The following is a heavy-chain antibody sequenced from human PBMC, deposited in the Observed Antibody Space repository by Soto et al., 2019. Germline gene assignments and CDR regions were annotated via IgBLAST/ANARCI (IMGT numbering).Heavy chain of an antibody. Sequence: PSETLSLTCAVYGGSFSGYYWSWIRQPPGKGLEWIGEINHSGSTNYNPSLKSRVTISVDTSKNQFSLKLSSVTAADTAVYYCARGYAGLSTVAGEDYYYYYGMDVWGQGTTVT. D-gene: IGHD6-19*01. V-gene: IGHV4-34*01. J-gene: IGHJ6*02. CDR2: INHSGST. CDR1: GGSFSGYY. CDR3: ARGYAGLSTVAGEDYYYYYGMDV.